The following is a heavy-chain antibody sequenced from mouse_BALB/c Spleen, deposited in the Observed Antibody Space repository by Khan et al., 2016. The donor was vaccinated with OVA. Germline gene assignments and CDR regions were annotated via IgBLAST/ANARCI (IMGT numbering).Heavy chain of an antibody. Sequence: EVELVESGGGLVKPGGSLKLSCSASGFTFSSYAMSWVRQTPEKRLELVATISSGGHYTFYPDSVKGRFTISRDNARNTLYLQMSSLRSEDTATYYCARSVVDYYAMDYWGQGTSVTVSS. V-gene: IGHV5-9-3*01. D-gene: IGHD1-1*02. CDR1: GFTFSSYA. CDR3: ARSVVDYYAMDY. J-gene: IGHJ4*01. CDR2: ISSGGHYT.